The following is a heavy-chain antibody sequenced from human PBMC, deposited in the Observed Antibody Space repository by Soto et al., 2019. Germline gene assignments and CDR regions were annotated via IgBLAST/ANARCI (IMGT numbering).Heavy chain of an antibody. CDR1: GGTFSRSG. CDR3: ARCPQPPDTADPDAVDV. D-gene: IGHD5-18*01. CDR2: IVPSVDTT. V-gene: IGHV1-69*18. J-gene: IGHJ6*02. Sequence: QVQLVQSGTEVKKPGASVKVSCKASGGTFSRSGFHWVRQAPGQGLEWMGMIVPSVDTTNYAQKIQARVTISADQFTSTVYMELRSLRSADTAVYYCARCPQPPDTADPDAVDVWGQGTRVIVSS.